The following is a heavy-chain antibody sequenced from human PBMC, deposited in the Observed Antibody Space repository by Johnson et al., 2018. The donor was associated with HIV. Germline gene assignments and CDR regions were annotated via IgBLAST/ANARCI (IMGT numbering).Heavy chain of an antibody. CDR1: GFTVSNYY. CDR2: IYSGGST. Sequence: VQLVESGGGLVQPGGSLRLSCAASGFTVSNYYMTWVRQSPGKGLEWVSVIYSGGSTYYADSVTGRFSISRDNSKNTLYLQMNSLRAEDTAVYYWAKAMGGWLLAHAFDIWGQGTMVTVSS. V-gene: IGHV3-66*01. J-gene: IGHJ3*02. D-gene: IGHD3-22*01. CDR3: AKAMGGWLLAHAFDI.